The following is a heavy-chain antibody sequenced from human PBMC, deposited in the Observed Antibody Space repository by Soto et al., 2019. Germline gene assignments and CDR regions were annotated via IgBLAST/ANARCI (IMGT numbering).Heavy chain of an antibody. V-gene: IGHV4-61*08. D-gene: IGHD2-2*01. CDR1: GGSISSGGYY. J-gene: IGHJ5*02. CDR3: VRDKRSSPNCFDP. CDR2: IYYTGST. Sequence: PSETLSLTCTVSGGSISSGGYYWSWIRQHPGKGLEWIGYIYYTGSTNYNPSLKSRVTISVDSSKNQFSLKLRSVTAADTAVYYCVRDKRSSPNCFDPWGQGALVTVSS.